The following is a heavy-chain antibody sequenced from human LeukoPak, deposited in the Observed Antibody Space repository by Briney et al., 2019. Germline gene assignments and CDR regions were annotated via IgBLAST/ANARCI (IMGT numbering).Heavy chain of an antibody. D-gene: IGHD1-26*01. CDR3: ARALGATKLYYFDY. V-gene: IGHV3-21*01. CDR1: GFTFSSYS. CDR2: ISSSSSYI. Sequence: GGSLRLSCAASGFTFSSYSMNWVRQAPGKGLEWVSSISSSSSYIYYADSVKGRFTISRDNAKNTLYLQMNSLRAEDTAVYYCARALGATKLYYFDYWGQGTLVTVSS. J-gene: IGHJ4*02.